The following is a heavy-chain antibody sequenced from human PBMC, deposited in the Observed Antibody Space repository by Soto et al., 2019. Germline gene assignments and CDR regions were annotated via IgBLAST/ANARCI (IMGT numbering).Heavy chain of an antibody. CDR1: GGTLSNYG. CDR2: IIPLFGRA. J-gene: IGHJ4*02. D-gene: IGHD3-10*01. CDR3: ARADGGLTWFGED. V-gene: IGHV1-69*12. Sequence: QVQLVQSGAEVKKPGSSVKVSCKASGGTLSNYGFNWVRQAPGQGLEWMGAIIPLFGRANLAQKFQGRVTITADESTSTVYMELRSLTSEDTAMYYCARADGGLTWFGEDWGQGTLVTVSS.